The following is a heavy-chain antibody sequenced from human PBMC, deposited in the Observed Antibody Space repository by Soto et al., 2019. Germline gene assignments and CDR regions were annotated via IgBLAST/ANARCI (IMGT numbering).Heavy chain of an antibody. V-gene: IGHV4-59*12. CDR1: NGSISGFY. J-gene: IGHJ5*02. CDR3: AKAPGWFDP. Sequence: PSETLYLTCSVSNGSISGFYWTWIRQPPGKILEWIGYIHYSGRTDYNPSLTSRATMSVDTSKNQFSLNLKSITAEDTAVYYCAKAPGWFDPWGQGTLVTVSS. CDR2: IHYSGRT.